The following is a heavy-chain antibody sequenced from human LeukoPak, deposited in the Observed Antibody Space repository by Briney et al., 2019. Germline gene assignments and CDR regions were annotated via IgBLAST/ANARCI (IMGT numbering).Heavy chain of an antibody. CDR3: AKDAEVVVVAHFDY. Sequence: PGGSLRLSCAASGFTFSYYYMSGVRQAPGKGLEWVSAISGSGGSTYYADSVKGRFTISRDNSKNTLYLQMNSLRAEDTAVYYCAKDAEVVVVAHFDYWGQGTLVTVSS. CDR1: GFTFSYYY. J-gene: IGHJ4*02. CDR2: ISGSGGST. D-gene: IGHD2-15*01. V-gene: IGHV3-23*01.